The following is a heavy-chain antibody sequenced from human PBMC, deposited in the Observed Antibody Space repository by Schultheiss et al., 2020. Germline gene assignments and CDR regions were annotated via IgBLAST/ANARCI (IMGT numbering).Heavy chain of an antibody. Sequence: SATLSLTCTVSGGSISSGDYYWSWIRQPPGKGLEWIGYIYYSGSTYYNPSLKSRVTISVDTSKNQFSLKLSSVTAADTAVYYCARADPSSSWPTHFDYWGQGTLVTVSS. CDR1: GGSISSGDYY. J-gene: IGHJ4*02. V-gene: IGHV4-30-4*01. CDR2: IYYSGST. CDR3: ARADPSSSWPTHFDY. D-gene: IGHD6-13*01.